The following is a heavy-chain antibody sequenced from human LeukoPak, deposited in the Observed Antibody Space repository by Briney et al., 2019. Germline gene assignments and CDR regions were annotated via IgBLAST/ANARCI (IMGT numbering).Heavy chain of an antibody. D-gene: IGHD3-3*01. Sequence: ASVKVSCKASGYTFTSYDINWVRQATGQGLEWMGWMNPNSGNTGYAQKFQGRVTMTRSTSISTAYMELSSLRSEDTAVYYCARGNEEILDFWRGYYNSYYYYGMAVWGQGTTVTVSS. CDR3: ARGNEEILDFWRGYYNSYYYYGMAV. CDR1: GYTFTSYD. V-gene: IGHV1-8*01. J-gene: IGHJ6*02. CDR2: MNPNSGNT.